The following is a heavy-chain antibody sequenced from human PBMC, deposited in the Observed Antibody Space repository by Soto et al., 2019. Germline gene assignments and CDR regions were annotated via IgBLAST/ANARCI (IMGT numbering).Heavy chain of an antibody. J-gene: IGHJ4*02. V-gene: IGHV1-69*08. D-gene: IGHD2-15*01. CDR1: GGAFSSYT. Sequence: QVQLVQSGAEVKKPGSSVKVSCEASGGAFSSYTISWVRQAPGQGLEWMGRIIPILGIANYAQKFQGRVTMTADKSTSTAYMELSSLRSEDKAEYYCARETGDCSGGSCYPDYWGQGTLVTVSS. CDR3: ARETGDCSGGSCYPDY. CDR2: IIPILGIA.